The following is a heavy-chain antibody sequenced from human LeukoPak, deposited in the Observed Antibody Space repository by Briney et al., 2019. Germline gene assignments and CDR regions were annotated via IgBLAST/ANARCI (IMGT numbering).Heavy chain of an antibody. CDR3: AKDVTKGSSWFYGMDV. V-gene: IGHV3-9*01. Sequence: TGGSLRLSCAASGFTFDDYVMHWVRQAPGKGLEWVSGISWSSSSVGYADSVKGRFTISRDNAKNSLYLQMNSLRAEDTALYYRAKDVTKGSSWFYGMDVWGQGTTVTVFS. CDR2: ISWSSSSV. CDR1: GFTFDDYV. D-gene: IGHD6-13*01. J-gene: IGHJ6*02.